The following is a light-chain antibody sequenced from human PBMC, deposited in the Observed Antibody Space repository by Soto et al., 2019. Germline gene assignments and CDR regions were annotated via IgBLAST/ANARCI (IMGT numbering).Light chain of an antibody. CDR3: QQRSNWPLT. CDR1: QRVSSY. Sequence: EIVLTQSPATLSLSPRERATLSCRASQRVSSYLAWYQQKPGQAPSLLIYDASNRATGIPARFSGSGSGTDFTLTISSLEPEDFAVYYCQQRSNWPLTFGGGTQVQIK. V-gene: IGKV3-11*01. J-gene: IGKJ4*01. CDR2: DAS.